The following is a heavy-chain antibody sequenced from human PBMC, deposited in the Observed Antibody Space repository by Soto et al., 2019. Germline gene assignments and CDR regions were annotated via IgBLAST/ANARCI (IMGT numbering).Heavy chain of an antibody. D-gene: IGHD3-16*01. V-gene: IGHV3-23*01. CDR3: AKDLSVLGY. Sequence: EVQLLESGGGLVQPGGSLRLSCAASGFTFSTSAMTWVRQAPGKGLEWVAAISGSSGSTYYADSVRGLFTISRDNSENTLYLQMNSLRAEDTAVYYCAKDLSVLGYWGQGTLVTVSS. CDR2: ISGSSGST. CDR1: GFTFSTSA. J-gene: IGHJ4*02.